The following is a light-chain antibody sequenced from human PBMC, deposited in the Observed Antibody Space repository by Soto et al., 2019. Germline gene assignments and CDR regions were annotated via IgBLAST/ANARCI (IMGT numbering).Light chain of an antibody. CDR2: DAS. Sequence: EIVLPQSPGTLSLSPGESATLSWRASQSVSSNYLAWYQRKPGQAPRLLMYDASSTATGIPDRFSGSGSGTEFSLTIGSLQPDDFATYYCQHYGGMWTFGRGTKVDIK. J-gene: IGKJ1*01. V-gene: IGKV3-20*01. CDR3: QHYGGMWT. CDR1: QSVSSNY.